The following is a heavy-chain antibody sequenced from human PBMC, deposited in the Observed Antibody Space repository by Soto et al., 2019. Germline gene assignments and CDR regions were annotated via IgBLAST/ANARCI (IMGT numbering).Heavy chain of an antibody. CDR2: IKSDGSGT. J-gene: IGHJ6*02. D-gene: IGHD2-2*01. Sequence: EVQLVESGGGLVQPGGSLRLSCAASEFTFSSYWMHWVRQAPGKGLVWVSRIKSDGSGTTYADSVKGRFTISRDSAKNTLYSEMNSLRTEDTAVYYCVGADKAMKNGMDVWGQGTTVAVSS. CDR1: EFTFSSYW. CDR3: VGADKAMKNGMDV. V-gene: IGHV3-74*01.